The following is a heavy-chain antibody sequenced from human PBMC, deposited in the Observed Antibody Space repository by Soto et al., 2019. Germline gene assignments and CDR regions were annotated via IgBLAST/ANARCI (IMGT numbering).Heavy chain of an antibody. CDR3: AAVNSLRYCSGGSCYSGVVDY. V-gene: IGHV4-4*02. D-gene: IGHD2-15*01. J-gene: IGHJ4*02. CDR2: IYHSGST. CDR1: SGSISSSNW. Sequence: QVQLQESGPGLVKPSGTLSLTCAVSSGSISSSNWWSWVRQPPGKGLEWIGEIYHSGSTNYNPSLKSRVTISVDKSKNQFSLKLSSVTAADTAVYYCAAVNSLRYCSGGSCYSGVVDYWGQGTLVTVSS.